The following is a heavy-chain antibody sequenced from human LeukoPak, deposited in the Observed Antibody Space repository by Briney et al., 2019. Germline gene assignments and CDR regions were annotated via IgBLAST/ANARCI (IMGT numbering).Heavy chain of an antibody. CDR3: AKDRLGALLYFDS. CDR2: ISKSGAPK. D-gene: IGHD1-26*01. Sequence: GGSLRLSCAASGFTFRNYEMIWVRQAPGKGLEWVSYISKSGAPKWYADSVKGRFTISRDNAKNSLYLQMNSLRAEDTAVYYCAKDRLGALLYFDSWGQGTLVTVSS. CDR1: GFTFRNYE. V-gene: IGHV3-48*03. J-gene: IGHJ4*02.